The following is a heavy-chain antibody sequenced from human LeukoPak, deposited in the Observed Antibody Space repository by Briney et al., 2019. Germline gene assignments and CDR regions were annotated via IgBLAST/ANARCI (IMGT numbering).Heavy chain of an antibody. D-gene: IGHD4-17*01. CDR3: ARLNYGDYGCFDY. J-gene: IGHJ4*02. Sequence: PGGSLRLSCAASGFTFSSYWMSWVRQAPGKGLEWVANIKQDGSEKYYVDSVKGRFTISRDNAKNSLYLQMNSLRDEDTAVYYCARLNYGDYGCFDYWGQGTLVTVSS. CDR2: IKQDGSEK. CDR1: GFTFSSYW. V-gene: IGHV3-7*02.